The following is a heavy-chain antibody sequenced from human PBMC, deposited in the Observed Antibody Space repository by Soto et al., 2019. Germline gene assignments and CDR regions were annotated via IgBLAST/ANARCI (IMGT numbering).Heavy chain of an antibody. CDR2: IDPSDSYT. CDR3: VRHHYCSGGSCYFARGMDV. V-gene: IGHV5-10-1*01. CDR1: GYSFTSYW. J-gene: IGHJ6*02. Sequence: GESLKISCKGSGYSFTSYWISWVRQMPGKGLEWTGRIDPSDSYTNYSPSFQGHVTISADKSISTAYLQWSSLKASDTAMYYCVRHHYCSGGSCYFARGMDVWGQGTTVTVSS. D-gene: IGHD2-15*01.